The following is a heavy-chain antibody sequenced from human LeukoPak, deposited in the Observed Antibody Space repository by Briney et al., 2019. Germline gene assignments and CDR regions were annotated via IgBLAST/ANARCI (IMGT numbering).Heavy chain of an antibody. V-gene: IGHV3-7*01. CDR3: TTFSPRSTSPFDY. CDR1: GFTFSSYW. CDR2: IKEDGSEK. Sequence: GGSLRLSCAASGFTFSSYWMSWVRQAPGKGLEWVANIKEDGSEKYYVDSVKGRFTISRDNAENSLYLQMNSLRVEDTAVYYCTTFSPRSTSPFDYWGQGTLVTVSS. D-gene: IGHD2-2*01. J-gene: IGHJ4*02.